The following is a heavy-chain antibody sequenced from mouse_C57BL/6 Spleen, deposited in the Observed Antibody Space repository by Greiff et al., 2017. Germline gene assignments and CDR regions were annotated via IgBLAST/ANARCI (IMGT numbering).Heavy chain of an antibody. CDR1: GYTFTSYW. D-gene: IGHD1-1*01. CDR3: ARVGRYQLRGFDY. V-gene: IGHV1-69*01. CDR2: IDPSDSYT. Sequence: QVQLQQPGAELVMPGASVKLSCKASGYTFTSYWMPWVKQRPGQGLEWIGEIDPSDSYTNYNQKFKGKSTLTVDKSSSTAYMQLSSLTSEDSAVYYCARVGRYQLRGFDYWGQGTTLTVSS. J-gene: IGHJ2*01.